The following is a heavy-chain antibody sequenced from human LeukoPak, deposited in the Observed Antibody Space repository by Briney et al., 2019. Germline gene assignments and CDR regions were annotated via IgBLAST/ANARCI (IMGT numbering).Heavy chain of an antibody. CDR1: GGSFSGYY. CDR3: ARGTQGSRVNYGMDV. J-gene: IGHJ6*02. V-gene: IGHV4-34*01. Sequence: PSETLSLTCAVYGGSFSGYYWSWIRQPPGKGLERIGEINHSGSTNYNPSLKSRVTISVDTSKNQFSLKLSSVTAADTAVYYCARGTQGSRVNYGMDVWGQGTTVTVSS. D-gene: IGHD3-3*01. CDR2: INHSGST.